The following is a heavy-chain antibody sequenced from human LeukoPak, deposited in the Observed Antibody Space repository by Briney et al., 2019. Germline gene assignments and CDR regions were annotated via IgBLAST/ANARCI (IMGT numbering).Heavy chain of an antibody. V-gene: IGHV1-2*06. CDR1: AYIFTGYY. CDR2: INPNSGGT. D-gene: IGHD3-16*02. CDR3: ARGIMITFGGVIDPDY. J-gene: IGHJ4*02. Sequence: ASVKVSCKTSAYIFTGYYIHWVRHAPVQGLERMGRINPNSGGTNYAQKFQGRVTMTRDTSISTAYMELSGLRSDDTAVYYCARGIMITFGGVIDPDYWGQGTLVTVSS.